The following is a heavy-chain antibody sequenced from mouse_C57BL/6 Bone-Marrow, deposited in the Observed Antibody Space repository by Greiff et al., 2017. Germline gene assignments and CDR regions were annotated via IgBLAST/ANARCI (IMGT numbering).Heavy chain of an antibody. D-gene: IGHD1-1*01. CDR1: GYTFTSYW. J-gene: IGHJ2*01. CDR3: ARENYYGSSQYYFDY. Sequence: QVQLQQPGAELVKPGASVKLSCKASGYTFTSYWMQWVKQRPGQGLEWIGEVDPSDSYTNYNQKFKGKATLTVDTSSSTAYMQLSSLTSEDSAVYYGARENYYGSSQYYFDYGGQGTTLTVSS. V-gene: IGHV1-50*01. CDR2: VDPSDSYT.